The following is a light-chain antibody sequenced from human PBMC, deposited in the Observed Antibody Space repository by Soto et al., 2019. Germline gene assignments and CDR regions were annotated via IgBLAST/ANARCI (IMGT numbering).Light chain of an antibody. CDR2: DAY. V-gene: IGKV1-5*01. Sequence: DIQMTQSPSTLSASVGERVTITCRASQSISSWLVWYQQKPGKAPKLLIYDAYSLEGGVPSRFSGSGSGTEFTRTVSSLQPDDFATSYCEQYNSYSQWTFGKGTKVEIK. CDR1: QSISSW. CDR3: EQYNSYSQWT. J-gene: IGKJ1*01.